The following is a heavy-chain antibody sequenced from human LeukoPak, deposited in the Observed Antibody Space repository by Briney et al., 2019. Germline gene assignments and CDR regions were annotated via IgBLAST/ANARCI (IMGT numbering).Heavy chain of an antibody. Sequence: GASVKVSCKASGYTFTSYYMHWVRQAPGQGLEWMGWINPNSGATKYAQKFQGRVTMSRDTSINTAYMELSSLRSDDTALYHCARSVSYSPDDAFNIWGQGTMVTVSS. CDR3: ARSVSYSPDDAFNI. CDR2: INPNSGAT. CDR1: GYTFTSYY. J-gene: IGHJ3*02. D-gene: IGHD3-10*01. V-gene: IGHV1-2*02.